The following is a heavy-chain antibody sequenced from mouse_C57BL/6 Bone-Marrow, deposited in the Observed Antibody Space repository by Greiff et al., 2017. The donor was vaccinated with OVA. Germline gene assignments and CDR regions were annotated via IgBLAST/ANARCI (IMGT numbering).Heavy chain of an antibody. J-gene: IGHJ4*01. Sequence: QVQLKQPGAELVMPGASVKLSCKASGYTFTSYWMHWVKQRPGQGLEWIGEIDPSDSYTNYNQKFKGKSTLTVDKSSSTAYMQLSSLTSEDSAVYYCAKGETAQATYYAMDYWGQGTSVTVSS. V-gene: IGHV1-69*01. CDR1: GYTFTSYW. D-gene: IGHD3-2*02. CDR2: IDPSDSYT. CDR3: AKGETAQATYYAMDY.